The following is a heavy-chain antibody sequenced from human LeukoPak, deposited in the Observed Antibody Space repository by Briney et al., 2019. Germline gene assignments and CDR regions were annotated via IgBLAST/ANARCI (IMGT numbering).Heavy chain of an antibody. D-gene: IGHD3-3*01. CDR1: GGSISSYY. J-gene: IGHJ5*02. CDR2: IYYSGST. CDR3: ARESVEYDFWSGANWLDP. V-gene: IGHV4-59*01. Sequence: PSETLSLTCTVSGGSISSYYWSWIRQPPGKGLEWIGYIYYSGSTNYNPSLKSRATISVDTSKNQFSLKLSSVTAADTAVYYCARESVEYDFWSGANWLDPCGQGTLVTVSS.